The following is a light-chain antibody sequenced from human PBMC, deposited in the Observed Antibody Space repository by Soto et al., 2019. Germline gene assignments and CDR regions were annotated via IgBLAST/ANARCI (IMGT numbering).Light chain of an antibody. CDR2: WAS. Sequence: DIVMTQSPDSLAVSLGERATINCKSSQSILYNSNNKNYLAWYQQKPGQPPKLLIYWASTRESGVPDRFSGSGSGTDFTLTISSRQAEDVAVYYCQQYYSIPPTFGQGTKLEIK. CDR1: QSILYNSNNKNY. J-gene: IGKJ2*01. V-gene: IGKV4-1*01. CDR3: QQYYSIPPT.